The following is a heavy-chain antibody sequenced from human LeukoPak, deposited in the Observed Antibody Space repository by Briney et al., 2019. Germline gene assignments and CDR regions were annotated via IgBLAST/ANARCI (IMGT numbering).Heavy chain of an antibody. CDR1: GGSISSSSYY. D-gene: IGHD6-13*01. V-gene: IGHV4-39*07. J-gene: IGHJ5*02. CDR3: ARRRSSSWLPVNWFDP. CDR2: INHSGST. Sequence: SETLSLTCTVSGGSISSSSYYWSWIRQPPGKGLEWIGEINHSGSTNYNPSLKSRVTISVDTSKNQFSLKLSSVTAADTAVYYCARRRSSSWLPVNWFDPWGQGTLVTVSS.